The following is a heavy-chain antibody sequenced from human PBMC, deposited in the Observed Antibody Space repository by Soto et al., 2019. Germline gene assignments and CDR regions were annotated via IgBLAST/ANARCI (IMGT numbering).Heavy chain of an antibody. Sequence: PGGSLRLSCAASGFTFSNYGMHWVRQAPGKGLEWVAVIWYDGSNKYYADSVKGRFTISRDNSKNTLYLQMNSLRAEDTAVYYCARDDGSSWPGNYYYYGMDVWGQGTTVTVSS. V-gene: IGHV3-33*01. CDR3: ARDDGSSWPGNYYYYGMDV. D-gene: IGHD6-13*01. CDR1: GFTFSNYG. CDR2: IWYDGSNK. J-gene: IGHJ6*01.